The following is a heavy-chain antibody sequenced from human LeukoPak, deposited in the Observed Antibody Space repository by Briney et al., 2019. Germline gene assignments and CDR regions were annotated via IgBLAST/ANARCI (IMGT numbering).Heavy chain of an antibody. D-gene: IGHD7-27*01. CDR3: AGRAGDWFHFDY. J-gene: IGHJ4*02. Sequence: GGSLRLSCAASGFTFSSYGMHWVRQAPGKGLEWVAVIWYDGSNKYYADSVKGRFTISRDNSKNTLYLQMNSLRAEDTAVYYCAGRAGDWFHFDYWGQGTLVTVSS. V-gene: IGHV3-30*02. CDR1: GFTFSSYG. CDR2: IWYDGSNK.